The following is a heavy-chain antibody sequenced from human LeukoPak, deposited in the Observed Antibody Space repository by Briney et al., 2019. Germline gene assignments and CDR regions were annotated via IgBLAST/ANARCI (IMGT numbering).Heavy chain of an antibody. CDR1: AFTFTNYA. Sequence: GGSLRLSCAASAFTFTNYAMHWVRQAPVKGLEWVAAVWHGRSQQDYADSVKGRFTISRDNSKNTLYLQMNSLRAEDTAVYYCASRRMDYWGQGTLVTVSS. J-gene: IGHJ4*02. V-gene: IGHV3-30*04. D-gene: IGHD2-15*01. CDR3: ASRRMDY. CDR2: VWHGRSQQ.